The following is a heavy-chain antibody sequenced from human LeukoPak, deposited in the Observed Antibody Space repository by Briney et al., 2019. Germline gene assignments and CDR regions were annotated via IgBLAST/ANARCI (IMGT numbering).Heavy chain of an antibody. CDR1: GGSISSDY. J-gene: IGHJ4*02. CDR2: IYTSGST. V-gene: IGHV4-4*07. Sequence: SETLSLTCTVAGGSISSDYWSWIRQPAGKGLEWIGRIYTSGSTNYNPSLKSRVTMSVDTSKNQFSLKLSSVTAADTAVYYCARENYGSGSYYNARFFYFDYWGQGTLVTVSS. D-gene: IGHD3-10*01. CDR3: ARENYGSGSYYNARFFYFDY.